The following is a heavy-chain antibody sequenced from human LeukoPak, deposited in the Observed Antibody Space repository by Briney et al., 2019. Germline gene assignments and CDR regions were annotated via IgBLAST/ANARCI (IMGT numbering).Heavy chain of an antibody. CDR1: GFTFDDYG. V-gene: IGHV3-74*01. Sequence: GGSLRLSCAASGFTFDDYGMSWVRQAPGKGLVWVSRINSDGSSTSYADSVKGRFTISRDNAKNTLYLQMNSLRAEDTAVYYCARVGIVGATGPFDYWGQGTLVTVSS. CDR3: ARVGIVGATGPFDY. D-gene: IGHD1-26*01. CDR2: INSDGSST. J-gene: IGHJ4*02.